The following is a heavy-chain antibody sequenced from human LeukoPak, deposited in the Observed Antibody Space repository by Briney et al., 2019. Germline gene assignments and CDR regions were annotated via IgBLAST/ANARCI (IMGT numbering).Heavy chain of an antibody. Sequence: GGSLRLSCAASGFTFNTYGMNWVRQAPGKGLEWVAFIRYDGTNEYYADSVKGRFTISRDNAKNSLYLQMNSLRAEDTAVYYCARATTSAFDIWGQGTMVTVSS. CDR2: IRYDGTNE. CDR1: GFTFNTYG. J-gene: IGHJ3*02. V-gene: IGHV3-30*02. CDR3: ARATTSAFDI. D-gene: IGHD5-12*01.